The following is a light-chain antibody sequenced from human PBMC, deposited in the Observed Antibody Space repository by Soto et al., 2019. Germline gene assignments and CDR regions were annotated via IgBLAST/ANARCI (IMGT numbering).Light chain of an antibody. CDR3: SSYTSSGTYV. J-gene: IGLJ1*01. V-gene: IGLV2-14*03. CDR2: DVS. CDR1: SSDVGGYNY. Sequence: QSALTQPASVSGSPGQSIAISCTGTSSDVGGYNYVSWYQQHPGKAPNLMISDVSSRPSGVSDRFSGSKSGNTASLTISGLQAEDEADYYCSSYTSSGTYVFGTGTKLTVL.